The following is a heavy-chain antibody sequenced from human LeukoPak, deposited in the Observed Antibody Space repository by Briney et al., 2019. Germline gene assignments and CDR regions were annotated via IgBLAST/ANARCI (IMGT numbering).Heavy chain of an antibody. D-gene: IGHD5-12*01. CDR1: GGSISSYY. Sequence: SETLSLTCTVSGGSISSYYWSWIRQPPGKGLEWIGYIYYSGSTNYNPSLKSRVTISVDTSKNQYSLKLSSVTAADTAVYYCERVSIYSGYETADYWGQGTLVTVSS. CDR2: IYYSGST. V-gene: IGHV4-59*01. CDR3: ERVSIYSGYETADY. J-gene: IGHJ4*02.